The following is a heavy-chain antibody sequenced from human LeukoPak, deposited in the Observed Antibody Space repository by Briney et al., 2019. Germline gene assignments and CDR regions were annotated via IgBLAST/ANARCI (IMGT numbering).Heavy chain of an antibody. J-gene: IGHJ4*02. V-gene: IGHV3-74*01. Sequence: GSLRLSCAASGFTFSDFWMSWVRQAPGKGLVWVSRINSDGSSTSYADSVKGRFTISRDNAKNTLYLQMNSLRAEDTAVYYCARDPGPLRFLEWFFDYWGQGTLVTVSS. CDR3: ARDPGPLRFLEWFFDY. D-gene: IGHD3-3*01. CDR1: GFTFSDFW. CDR2: INSDGSST.